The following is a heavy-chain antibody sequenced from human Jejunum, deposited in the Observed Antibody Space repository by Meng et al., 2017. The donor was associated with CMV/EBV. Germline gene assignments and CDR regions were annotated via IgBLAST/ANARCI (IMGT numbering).Heavy chain of an antibody. CDR2: ISAYNGNT. V-gene: IGHV1-18*01. Sequence: QCVQYGGEVKKPGASVKVSCKASGYIFTNYGITWVRQAPGQGLEWMGWISAYNGNTNYAQTRQARVSMTTDTTTSTAYMELGRLRSDDTAVYYCARDFPGGTKGTWLDLWGQGTLVTVSS. J-gene: IGHJ5*02. D-gene: IGHD1-14*01. CDR3: ARDFPGGTKGTWLDL. CDR1: GYIFTNYG.